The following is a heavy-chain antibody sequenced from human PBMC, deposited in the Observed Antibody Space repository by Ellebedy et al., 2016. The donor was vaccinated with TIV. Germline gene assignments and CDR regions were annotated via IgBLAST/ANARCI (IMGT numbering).Heavy chain of an antibody. CDR1: GGSFSGYY. D-gene: IGHD3-10*01. CDR3: ARGRPTFYYGSGSYLIDC. CDR2: INHSGST. J-gene: IGHJ4*02. Sequence: SETLSLTXGVSGGSFSGYYWSLIRQPPGKGLEWIGEINHSGSTNYNPSLKSRVTISVDTSKNQFSLKLSSVTAADTAVYYCARGRPTFYYGSGSYLIDCWGQGTLVTVSS. V-gene: IGHV4-34*01.